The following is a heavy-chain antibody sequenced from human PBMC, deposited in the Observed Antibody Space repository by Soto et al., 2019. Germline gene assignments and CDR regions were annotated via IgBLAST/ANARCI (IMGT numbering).Heavy chain of an antibody. CDR2: ISYGGGSK. Sequence: PGGSLRLSCAASGFTFSSYGMHWVRQAPDKGLEWVSVISYGGGSKYYADSVKGRFTISRDNSKNTLYLQMNSLRAEDTAVYYCAKEGYYSSPFDPWGQGTLVTVSS. CDR3: AKEGYYSSPFDP. D-gene: IGHD3-10*01. V-gene: IGHV3-23*01. CDR1: GFTFSSYG. J-gene: IGHJ5*02.